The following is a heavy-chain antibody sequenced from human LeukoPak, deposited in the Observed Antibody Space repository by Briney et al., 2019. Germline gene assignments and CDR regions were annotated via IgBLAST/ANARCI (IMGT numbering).Heavy chain of an antibody. Sequence: TGRSLRLSCAASGFTFSSYGMHWVRQAPGKGLEWVAVISYDGSNKYYADSVKGRFTISRDNSKNTLYLQMNSLRAEDTAVYYCASYYDFTPGDYWGQGTLVTVSS. CDR1: GFTFSSYG. V-gene: IGHV3-30*03. D-gene: IGHD3-3*01. J-gene: IGHJ4*02. CDR2: ISYDGSNK. CDR3: ASYYDFTPGDY.